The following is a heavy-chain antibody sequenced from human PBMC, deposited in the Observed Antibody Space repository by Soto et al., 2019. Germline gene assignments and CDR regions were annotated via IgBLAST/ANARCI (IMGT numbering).Heavy chain of an antibody. D-gene: IGHD2-15*01. Sequence: EVQLVESGGGLVQPGGSLRLSCAASGFTFNSYSMTWVRQAPGKGLEWLSFISRTSGTIYYADSVKGRFTISRDNAKNSLYPQMNSLRDEDTAVYYCARLSVRYCSGGSCSQLDYWGQGTLVTVSS. CDR2: ISRTSGTI. CDR1: GFTFNSYS. J-gene: IGHJ4*02. CDR3: ARLSVRYCSGGSCSQLDY. V-gene: IGHV3-48*02.